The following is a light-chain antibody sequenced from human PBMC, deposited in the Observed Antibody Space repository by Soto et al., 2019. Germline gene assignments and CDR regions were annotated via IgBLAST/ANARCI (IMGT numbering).Light chain of an antibody. CDR2: EVS. CDR3: ASYTDTATRV. J-gene: IGLJ3*02. Sequence: QSALTQPASVSGSPGQSITISCTGTRSDVGGFNYVSWYQQHPGKAPKVIIYEVSNRPSGVSNRFSGSKSGNTASLTISGLHTEDEAHYYCASYTDTATRVFGGVTKVTVL. CDR1: RSDVGGFNY. V-gene: IGLV2-14*01.